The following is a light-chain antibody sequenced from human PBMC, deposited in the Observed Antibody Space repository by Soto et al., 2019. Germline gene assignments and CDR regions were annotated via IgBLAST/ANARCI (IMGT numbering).Light chain of an antibody. Sequence: QSVLTQPPSASGSPGQSVAISCTGTSSDVGGYDYVSWYQQHPGKAPKLMIYDVSKRPPGVPDRFSGSKSGNTASLTVSGLQAEDEADYYCSSYAGTYIVFGTGTKVTVL. J-gene: IGLJ1*01. CDR2: DVS. CDR1: SSDVGGYDY. V-gene: IGLV2-8*01. CDR3: SSYAGTYIV.